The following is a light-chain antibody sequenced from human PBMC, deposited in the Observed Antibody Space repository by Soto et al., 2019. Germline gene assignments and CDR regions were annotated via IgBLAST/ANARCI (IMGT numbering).Light chain of an antibody. CDR2: GAS. CDR3: QQYDSSIPT. CDR1: QSLGDRF. V-gene: IGKV3-20*01. Sequence: EIVLTQSPDTLSLSPGERAPLSCRASQSLGDRFLAWYQQKPGQAPRLLIHGASTRAPGIPDRFSGSGSGTDFTLTISRLEPEDFAVYYCQQYDSSIPTFGQGTKVDIK. J-gene: IGKJ1*01.